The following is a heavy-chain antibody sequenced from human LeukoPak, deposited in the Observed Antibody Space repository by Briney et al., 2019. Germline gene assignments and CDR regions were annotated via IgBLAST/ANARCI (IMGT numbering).Heavy chain of an antibody. CDR1: GGSISTYY. CDR3: ARFVEGIAARLDY. D-gene: IGHD6-6*01. Sequence: SETLSLTCTVSGGSISTYYWSWIRQPPGKGLEWIGYIYYSGSTNYNPSLKSRVTISVDTSKNQFSLKLSSVTAADTAVYYCARFVEGIAARLDYWGQGTLVTVSS. V-gene: IGHV4-59*01. CDR2: IYYSGST. J-gene: IGHJ4*02.